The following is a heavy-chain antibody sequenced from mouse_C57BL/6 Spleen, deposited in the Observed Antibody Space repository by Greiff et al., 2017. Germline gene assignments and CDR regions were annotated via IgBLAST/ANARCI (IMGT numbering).Heavy chain of an antibody. CDR2: IYPGSGNT. Sequence: VQLKESGAELVRPGASVKLSCKASGYTFTDYYINWVKQRPGQGLEWIARIYPGSGNTYYNEKFKGKATLTAEKSSSTAYMQLSSLRSEDSAVYFCAREGNFHYAMDYWGQGTSGTVSS. CDR1: GYTFTDYY. J-gene: IGHJ4*01. V-gene: IGHV1-76*01. CDR3: AREGNFHYAMDY.